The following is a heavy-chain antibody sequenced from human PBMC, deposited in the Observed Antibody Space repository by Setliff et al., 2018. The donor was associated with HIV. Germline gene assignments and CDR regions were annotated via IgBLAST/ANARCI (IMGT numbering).Heavy chain of an antibody. D-gene: IGHD1-26*01. CDR3: TTDLGSGRFSWNNN. J-gene: IGHJ4*02. Sequence: SCKASGGAFSSYALSWVRQAPGKGLEWVGRLKSKTDGGTTDYAAPVKGRFTISRDDSKNTLSLQMNSLKTEDTAIYYCTTDLGSGRFSWNNNWGQGTLVTVSS. CDR1: GGAFSSYA. V-gene: IGHV3-15*01. CDR2: LKSKTDGGTT.